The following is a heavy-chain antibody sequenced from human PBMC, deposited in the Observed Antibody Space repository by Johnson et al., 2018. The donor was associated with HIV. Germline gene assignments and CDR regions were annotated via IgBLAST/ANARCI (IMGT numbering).Heavy chain of an antibody. Sequence: QVQLVESGGGVVQPGRSLRLSCAASGFPFNIYTMHWVRQAPGKGLEWVALISYLGNKIYYADSVKGRFTISRDNSKNTLYLQMNSLREDDTAMFYCARGGYNWNDERADAFDLWGQGTMVTVSS. D-gene: IGHD1-1*01. CDR1: GFPFNIYT. V-gene: IGHV3-30*04. J-gene: IGHJ3*01. CDR2: ISYLGNKI. CDR3: ARGGYNWNDERADAFDL.